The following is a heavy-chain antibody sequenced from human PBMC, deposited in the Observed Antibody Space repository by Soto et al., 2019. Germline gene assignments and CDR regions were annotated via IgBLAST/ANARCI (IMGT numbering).Heavy chain of an antibody. CDR3: ARGLGRLLYYFDY. Sequence: SVKVSCKASGGTFSIYAISWVRQAPGQGLEWMGGIIPIFGTANYAQKFQGRVTITADESTSTAYMGLSSLRSEDTAVYYCARGLGRLLYYFDYWGQGTLVTVSS. J-gene: IGHJ4*02. V-gene: IGHV1-69*13. CDR1: GGTFSIYA. CDR2: IIPIFGTA. D-gene: IGHD3-10*01.